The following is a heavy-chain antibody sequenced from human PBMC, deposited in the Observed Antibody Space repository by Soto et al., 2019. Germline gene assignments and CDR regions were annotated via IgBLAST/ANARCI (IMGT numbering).Heavy chain of an antibody. CDR1: GYRFSDYY. D-gene: IGHD5-12*01. CDR2: MNPNSGDT. CDR3: ARESGGATATLDYYYFYMDV. V-gene: IGHV1-2*02. Sequence: QVQLVQSGAEVKKPGASVTVSCKASGYRFSDYYLHWVRQAPGQGPEWMGWMNPNSGDTKYARKLKGRVTMTRDTSVRTAFMELNWLKSDDTAVYYCARESGGATATLDYYYFYMDVWGIGTTVTVSS. J-gene: IGHJ6*03.